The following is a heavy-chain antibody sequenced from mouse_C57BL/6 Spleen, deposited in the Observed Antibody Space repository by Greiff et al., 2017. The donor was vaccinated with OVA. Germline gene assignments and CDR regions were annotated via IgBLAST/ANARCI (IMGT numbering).Heavy chain of an antibody. Sequence: VQLQQPGAELVRPGTSVKLSCEASGYTFTSYWMHWVKQRPGQGLEWIGVIDPSDSYTNYNQKFKGKATLTVDTSSSTAYMQLSSLTSEDSAVYYCARRNYSSYYFDYWGQGTTLTVSS. CDR3: ARRNYSSYYFDY. V-gene: IGHV1-59*01. CDR1: GYTFTSYW. D-gene: IGHD2-12*01. J-gene: IGHJ2*01. CDR2: IDPSDSYT.